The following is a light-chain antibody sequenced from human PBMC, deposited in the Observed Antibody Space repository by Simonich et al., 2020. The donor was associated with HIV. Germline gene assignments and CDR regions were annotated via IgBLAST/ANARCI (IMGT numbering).Light chain of an antibody. J-gene: IGLJ3*02. CDR3: GADHGSGSNFVWV. V-gene: IGLV9-49*01. Sequence: QPVLTQPPSASASLGSSVTLTCTLSSGYSNYKVDWYPQRPGKGPRFVMQVGTGGSLVSKGGGIPDRFSVLGSGLNRYLTIKNIQEEDESDYHCGADHGSGSNFVWVFGGGTKLTVL. CDR1: SGYSNYK. CDR2: VGTGGSLV.